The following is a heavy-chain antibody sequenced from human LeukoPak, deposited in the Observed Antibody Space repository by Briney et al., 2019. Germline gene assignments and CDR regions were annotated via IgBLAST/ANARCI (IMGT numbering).Heavy chain of an antibody. Sequence: SGPALVKPXQTLTLTCTFSGFSLTTGGMRVSWIRQPPGKALEWLARIDWDDDKFYSTSLKTRLTISKDTSKNQVVLTMTNMDPVDTATYYCARTYSTYWFDPWGQGTLVTVSS. V-gene: IGHV2-70*04. CDR1: GFSLTTGGMR. CDR3: ARTYSTYWFDP. D-gene: IGHD4-11*01. J-gene: IGHJ5*02. CDR2: IDWDDDK.